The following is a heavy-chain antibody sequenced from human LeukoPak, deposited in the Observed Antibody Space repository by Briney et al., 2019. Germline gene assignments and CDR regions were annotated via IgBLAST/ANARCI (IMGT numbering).Heavy chain of an antibody. CDR3: ARGPSYDFWSGYYFDY. J-gene: IGHJ4*02. CDR1: GFTFSSYA. CDR2: ISYDGSNK. V-gene: IGHV3-30-3*01. D-gene: IGHD3-3*01. Sequence: GGSLRLSCAASGFTFSSYAMHWVRQAPGKGLEWVAVISYDGSNKYYADSVKGRFTISRDSSKNTLYLQMNSLRAEDTAVYYCARGPSYDFWSGYYFDYWGQGTLVTVSS.